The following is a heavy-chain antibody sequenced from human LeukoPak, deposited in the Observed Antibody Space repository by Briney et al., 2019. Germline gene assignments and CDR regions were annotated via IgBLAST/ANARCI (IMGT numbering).Heavy chain of an antibody. V-gene: IGHV4-4*07. J-gene: IGHJ3*02. CDR3: AREMEARSSNAFDI. D-gene: IGHD1-26*01. Sequence: SETLSLTCTVSGDSISSYYLSWIRQPAAKGLEWIGRIHISETTNDNPSLKSRVTMSLDTSKNQFSLRLSSVTAADTAVYYCAREMEARSSNAFDIWGQGTMVTVSS. CDR2: IHISETT. CDR1: GDSISSYY.